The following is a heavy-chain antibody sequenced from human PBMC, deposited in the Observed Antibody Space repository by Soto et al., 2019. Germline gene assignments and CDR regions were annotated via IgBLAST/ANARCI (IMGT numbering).Heavy chain of an antibody. CDR3: ARGGHVVVVTAALDY. CDR1: GDTFTDYY. D-gene: IGHD2-21*02. CDR2: VNPSGGHT. V-gene: IGHV1-46*01. Sequence: QVQLVQSGAEVKEPGASVKVSCKASGDTFTDYYIHWVRQAPGQGLEWMGTVNPSGGHTTYAQHFLGRMTMTRDTSTSTLYMELTSLTSEDTAVYYCARGGHVVVVTAALDYWGQEPSSPSPQ. J-gene: IGHJ4*01.